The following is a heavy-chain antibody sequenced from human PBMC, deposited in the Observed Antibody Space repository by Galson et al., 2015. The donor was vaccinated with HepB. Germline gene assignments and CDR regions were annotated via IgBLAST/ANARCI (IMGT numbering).Heavy chain of an antibody. Sequence: SVKVSCKASGYSFINYDINWVRQATGQGLEWMGWMNPHSGKTGYAQKFQGRVAMTRNTSKSTAYMELISLRSEDTAVYYCARGAWTATGAPYFDNWGQGTLVAVSS. D-gene: IGHD1-14*01. CDR1: GYSFINYD. J-gene: IGHJ4*02. V-gene: IGHV1-8*01. CDR3: ARGAWTATGAPYFDN. CDR2: MNPHSGKT.